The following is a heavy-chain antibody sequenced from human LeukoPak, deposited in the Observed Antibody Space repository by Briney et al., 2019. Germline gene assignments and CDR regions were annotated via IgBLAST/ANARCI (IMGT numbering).Heavy chain of an antibody. D-gene: IGHD6-19*01. J-gene: IGHJ4*02. Sequence: GASLRLSCAASGFTFSSYAMSWVRQAPGKGLEWVSTINENAANTHYADSVKGRFTISRDNSKNTLLLQMNSLRADDTALYYCTKGDGGWYPIDYWGQGTLVIVSS. V-gene: IGHV3-23*01. CDR3: TKGDGGWYPIDY. CDR1: GFTFSSYA. CDR2: INENAANT.